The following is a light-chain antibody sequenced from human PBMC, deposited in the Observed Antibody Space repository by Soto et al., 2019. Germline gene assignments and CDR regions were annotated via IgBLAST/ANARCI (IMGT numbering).Light chain of an antibody. J-gene: IGKJ1*01. CDR2: VAS. CDR1: QGISNY. V-gene: IGKV1-27*01. Sequence: DIQMTQSPSSLSASVGDRVTITCRASQGISNYLAWYQQQPGKVPKLLIYVASTLQSGVPSRFSGSGSGTDFTLTISSLQPEHVATYYCQKYNSAPWTFGQGTKVEIK. CDR3: QKYNSAPWT.